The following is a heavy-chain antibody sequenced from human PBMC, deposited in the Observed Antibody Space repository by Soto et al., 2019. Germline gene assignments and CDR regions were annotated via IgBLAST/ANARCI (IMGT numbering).Heavy chain of an antibody. V-gene: IGHV5-10-1*01. J-gene: IGHJ3*02. CDR2: IDPSDSYT. D-gene: IGHD3-9*01. CDR3: ARVDILTRSYAFDI. Sequence: PGESLKISCKGSGYSFTSYWISWVRQMPWKGLEWMGRIDPSDSYTNYSPSFQGHVTISADKSISTAYLQWSSLKASDTAMYYCARVDILTRSYAFDIWGQGTMVTVSS. CDR1: GYSFTSYW.